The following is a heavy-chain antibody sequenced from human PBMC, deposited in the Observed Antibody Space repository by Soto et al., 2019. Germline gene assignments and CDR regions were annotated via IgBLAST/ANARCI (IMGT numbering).Heavy chain of an antibody. CDR3: AKDRGTDAGVFDY. CDR1: GFTFSSYG. Sequence: GGSLRLSCAASGFTFSSYGMHWVRQAPGKGLEWVTVISYDGSNKYYADSLKGPFTISRDNSKNPLYLQMNSLRAEDRAVYYCAKDRGTDAGVFDYWGQGTLVTVSS. J-gene: IGHJ4*02. D-gene: IGHD1-1*01. V-gene: IGHV3-30*18. CDR2: ISYDGSNK.